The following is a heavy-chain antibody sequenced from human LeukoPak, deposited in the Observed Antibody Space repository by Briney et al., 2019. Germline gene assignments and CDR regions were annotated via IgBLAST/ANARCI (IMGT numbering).Heavy chain of an antibody. D-gene: IGHD6-6*01. J-gene: IGHJ4*02. CDR2: INHSGST. CDR3: ARVRYSSSSEFDY. V-gene: IGHV4-34*01. Sequence: SETLSLTCAVYGGSFSGYYWSWIRQPPGKGLEWIGEINHSGSTNYSPSLKSRVTISVDTSKNQFSLKLSSVTAADTAVYYCARVRYSSSSEFDYWGQGTLVTVSS. CDR1: GGSFSGYY.